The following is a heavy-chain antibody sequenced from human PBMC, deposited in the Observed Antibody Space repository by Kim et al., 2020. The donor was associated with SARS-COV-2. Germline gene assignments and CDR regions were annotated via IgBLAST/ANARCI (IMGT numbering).Heavy chain of an antibody. V-gene: IGHV3-23*01. J-gene: IGHJ5*02. CDR3: AKDIGFCSSTSCYRGWFDP. D-gene: IGHD2-2*01. Sequence: GRFTISRDNSKNTLYLQMNSLRAEDTAVYYCAKDIGFCSSTSCYRGWFDPWGQGTLVTVSS.